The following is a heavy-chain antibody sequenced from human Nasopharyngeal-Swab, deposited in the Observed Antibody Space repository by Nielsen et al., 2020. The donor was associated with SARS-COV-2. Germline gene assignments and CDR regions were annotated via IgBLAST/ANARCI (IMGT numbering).Heavy chain of an antibody. CDR3: ARAPLGYCSGGSCLPDY. V-gene: IGHV3-74*01. Sequence: GESLKISCAASGFTFSSYWMHWVRQAPGKGLVWVSRINEDGSSTSYADSLKGRFTISRDNAKNTLYLQMNSLSAEDTAVYYCARAPLGYCSGGSCLPDYWGQGTLVTVSS. D-gene: IGHD2-15*01. CDR1: GFTFSSYW. J-gene: IGHJ4*02. CDR2: INEDGSST.